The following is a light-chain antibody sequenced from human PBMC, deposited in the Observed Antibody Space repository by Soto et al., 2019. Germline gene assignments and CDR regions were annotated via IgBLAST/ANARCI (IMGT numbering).Light chain of an antibody. V-gene: IGKV3-20*01. CDR2: GAS. Sequence: PGERVTLSCMASQSVTSNYLAWYQQKPGQAPRLLIYGASTRATGIPARFSGSGSGTDFTLSISRLEPEDFAVYYCQQYSSLWTFGQGTKVDIK. CDR1: QSVTSNY. CDR3: QQYSSLWT. J-gene: IGKJ1*01.